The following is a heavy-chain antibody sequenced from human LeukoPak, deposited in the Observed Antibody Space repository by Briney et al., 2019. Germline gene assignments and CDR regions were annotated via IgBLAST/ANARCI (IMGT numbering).Heavy chain of an antibody. CDR3: ARALRYFDSGAFDI. Sequence: PGGSLRLSCAASGFTVGSNYMSWVRQTPGKGLEWVSVIYSGGSTYYADSVKGRFTISRDNSKNTLYLQMNSLRAEDTAVYYCARALRYFDSGAFDIWGQGTMVTVSS. CDR2: IYSGGST. D-gene: IGHD3-9*01. J-gene: IGHJ3*02. CDR1: GFTVGSNY. V-gene: IGHV3-53*01.